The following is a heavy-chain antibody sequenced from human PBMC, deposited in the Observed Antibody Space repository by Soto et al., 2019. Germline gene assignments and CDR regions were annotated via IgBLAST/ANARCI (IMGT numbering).Heavy chain of an antibody. Sequence: GASVKVSCKASGYTFTSYGIRWVRQAPGQGLEWMGWISAYNGNTNYAQKLQGRVTMTTDTSTSTAYMELRSLRSDDTAVYYCAREVSGLGYCSSTSCPYYYYGMDVWGQGTTVTVSS. CDR1: GYTFTSYG. D-gene: IGHD2-2*01. V-gene: IGHV1-18*01. CDR3: AREVSGLGYCSSTSCPYYYYGMDV. CDR2: ISAYNGNT. J-gene: IGHJ6*02.